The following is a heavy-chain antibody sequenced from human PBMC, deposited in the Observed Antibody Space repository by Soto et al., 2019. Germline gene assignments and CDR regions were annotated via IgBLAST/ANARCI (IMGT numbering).Heavy chain of an antibody. CDR3: ARQAYAISPFDY. V-gene: IGHV4-34*01. J-gene: IGHJ4*02. CDR2: IDHSGST. CDR1: GGSFSGYY. D-gene: IGHD2-8*01. Sequence: SETLSLTCAVYGGSFSGYYWSWIRQSPGKGLEWIGEIDHSGSTDYNPSLKSRVTISVDTSKNQFSLKLSSVTAADTAVYYCARQAYAISPFDYWGQGTLDTVSS.